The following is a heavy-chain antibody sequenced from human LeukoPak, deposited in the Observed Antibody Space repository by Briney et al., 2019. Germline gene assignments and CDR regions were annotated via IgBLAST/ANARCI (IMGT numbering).Heavy chain of an antibody. J-gene: IGHJ5*02. V-gene: IGHV4-59*01. CDR2: IYYSGST. D-gene: IGHD6-13*01. CDR3: ARDSERIAAAGTGFDP. Sequence: SETLSLTCTGSGVSISSYYWSWLRQPPGKGLEWIGYIYYSGSTNYNPSLKSRVTISVDTSKNQFSLKLSSVTAADTAVYYCARDSERIAAAGTGFDPWGQGTLVTVSS. CDR1: GVSISSYY.